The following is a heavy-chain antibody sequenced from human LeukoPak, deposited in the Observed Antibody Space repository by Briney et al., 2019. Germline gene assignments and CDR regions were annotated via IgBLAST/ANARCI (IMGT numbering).Heavy chain of an antibody. CDR2: INPNSGGT. V-gene: IGHV1-2*02. D-gene: IGHD3-10*01. Sequence: GASVKVSCKASGYTFTGYYMHWVRQAPGQGPEWMGWINPNSGGTNYAQKFQGRVTMTRDTSISTAYMELSRLRSDDTAVYYCARDRGTMFRNWFDPWGQGTLVTVSS. CDR1: GYTFTGYY. J-gene: IGHJ5*02. CDR3: ARDRGTMFRNWFDP.